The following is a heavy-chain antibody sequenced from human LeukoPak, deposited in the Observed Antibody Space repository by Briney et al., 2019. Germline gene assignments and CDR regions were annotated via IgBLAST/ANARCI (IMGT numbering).Heavy chain of an antibody. CDR1: GYTLTELS. V-gene: IGHV1-24*01. CDR3: ARGGSHLGYYYDSSGYYPSTPLDY. Sequence: ASVKVSCKVSGYTLTELSMHWVRQAPGKGLEWMGGFDPEDGETIYAQKLQGRVTMTTDTSTSTAYMELRSLRSDDTAVYYCARGGSHLGYYYDSSGYYPSTPLDYWGQGTLVTVSS. J-gene: IGHJ4*02. D-gene: IGHD3-22*01. CDR2: FDPEDGET.